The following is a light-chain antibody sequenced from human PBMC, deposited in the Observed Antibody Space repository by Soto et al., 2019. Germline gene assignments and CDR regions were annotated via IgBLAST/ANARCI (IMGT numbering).Light chain of an antibody. V-gene: IGKV3-15*01. CDR2: GAS. J-gene: IGKJ1*01. Sequence: EIVMTQSPATLSVSPGERATLSCRASQSVGSNLAWYQQNPGQAPRLLIYGASTRAAGIPARFSGSGSGTVFTLIISSLQYEDSAVYFYQQYNTRWTFGQGTKVEIK. CDR1: QSVGSN. CDR3: QQYNTRWT.